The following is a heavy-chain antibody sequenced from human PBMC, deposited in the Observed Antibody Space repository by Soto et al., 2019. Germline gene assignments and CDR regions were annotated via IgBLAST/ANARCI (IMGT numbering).Heavy chain of an antibody. Sequence: QVQMVQSGAEVKKPGSSVKVSCKASGGTFSSYAISWVRQAPGQGLEWMGGIIPIFGTANYAQKFQGRVTITADKSTSTAYMELSSLRSEDTAVYYCARASQQWLGYYYYGMDVWGQGTTVTVSS. CDR3: ARASQQWLGYYYYGMDV. D-gene: IGHD6-19*01. CDR2: IIPIFGTA. CDR1: GGTFSSYA. V-gene: IGHV1-69*06. J-gene: IGHJ6*02.